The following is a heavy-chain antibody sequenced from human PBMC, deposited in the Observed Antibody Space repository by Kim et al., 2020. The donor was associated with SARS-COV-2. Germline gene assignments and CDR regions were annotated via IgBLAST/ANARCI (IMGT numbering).Heavy chain of an antibody. CDR2: ISGGGGST. CDR3: AKDRRFASGSNLFDP. V-gene: IGHV3-23*01. Sequence: GGSLRLSCAASGFTFSSYAMSWVRQAPGKGLEWVSAISGGGGSTYYADSVKGRFTISRDNSKNTLYLQMNSLRAEDTAVYYCAKDRRFASGSNLFDPWGQGILVTVSS. D-gene: IGHD3-10*01. J-gene: IGHJ5*02. CDR1: GFTFSSYA.